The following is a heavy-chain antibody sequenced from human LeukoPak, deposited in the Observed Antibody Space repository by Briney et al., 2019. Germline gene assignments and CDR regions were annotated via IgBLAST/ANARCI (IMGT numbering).Heavy chain of an antibody. V-gene: IGHV3-23*01. CDR1: GFTFSSYA. CDR3: AKDNGDWFGAFDI. CDR2: IRGSGGST. Sequence: GGSLRLSCAASGFTFSSYAMSWVRQAPGKGLEWVSGIRGSGGSTYYADFVKGRFTISRDNSKNTLYLQMNSLRAEDTAVYYCAKDNGDWFGAFDIWGQGTMVTVSS. D-gene: IGHD3-10*01. J-gene: IGHJ3*02.